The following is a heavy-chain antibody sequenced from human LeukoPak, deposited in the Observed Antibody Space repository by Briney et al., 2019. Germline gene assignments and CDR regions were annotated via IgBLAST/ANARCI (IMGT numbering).Heavy chain of an antibody. D-gene: IGHD6-13*01. CDR3: ARGGGMDY. V-gene: IGHV3-30*04. J-gene: IGHJ4*02. CDR2: ISYDGSNK. Sequence: PGRSLRLSCAASGFTFSSYAMHWVRQAPGKGLEWVAVISYDGSNKYYADSVKGRFTISRDNSKNTLYLQMNSLRAEDTAVYYCARGGGMDYWGQGTLGTVSS. CDR1: GFTFSSYA.